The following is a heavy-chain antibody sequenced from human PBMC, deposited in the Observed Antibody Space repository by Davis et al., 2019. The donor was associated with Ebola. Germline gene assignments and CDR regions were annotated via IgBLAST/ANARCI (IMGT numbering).Heavy chain of an antibody. CDR2: INPNSGGT. CDR1: GYTFTGYY. D-gene: IGHD3-3*01. V-gene: IGHV1-2*06. Sequence: AASVKVSCKASGYTFTGYYMHWVRQAPGQGLEWMGRINPNSGGTNYAQKFQGRVTMTRDTSISTAYMELSRLRSDDTAVYYCARALRFLEWSAGYWGQGTLVTVSS. CDR3: ARALRFLEWSAGY. J-gene: IGHJ4*02.